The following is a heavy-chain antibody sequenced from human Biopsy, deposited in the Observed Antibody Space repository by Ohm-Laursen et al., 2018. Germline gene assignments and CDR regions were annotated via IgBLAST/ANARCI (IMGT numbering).Heavy chain of an antibody. CDR2: IIPVFGLA. Sequence: GASVKVSCKASRGTVSRYAISWVRQAPGQGLEWMGGIIPVFGLATYAQRLQGRVSITADTSTNTAYMELSSLRSDDTAVYFCARGLPTEYGDYFSLDYWGQGALVIVSS. D-gene: IGHD4-17*01. V-gene: IGHV1-69*10. CDR1: RGTVSRYA. J-gene: IGHJ4*02. CDR3: ARGLPTEYGDYFSLDY.